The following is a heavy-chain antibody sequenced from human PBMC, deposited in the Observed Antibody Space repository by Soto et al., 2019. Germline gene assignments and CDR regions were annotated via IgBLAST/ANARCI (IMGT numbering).Heavy chain of an antibody. CDR3: ARGPVLRFLEWSDAFDI. Sequence: EVQLVESGGGLVQPGGSLRLSCAASGFTVSSNYMSWVRQAPGKGLEWVSVIYSGGSTYYADSVKGRFTISRDNSKNTLYLQMNSLRAEDTAVYYCARGPVLRFLEWSDAFDIWSQGTMVTVSS. CDR1: GFTVSSNY. D-gene: IGHD3-3*01. CDR2: IYSGGST. V-gene: IGHV3-66*01. J-gene: IGHJ3*02.